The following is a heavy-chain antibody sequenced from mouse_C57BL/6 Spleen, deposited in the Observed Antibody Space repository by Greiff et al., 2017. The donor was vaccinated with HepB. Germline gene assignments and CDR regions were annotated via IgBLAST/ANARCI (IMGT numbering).Heavy chain of an antibody. D-gene: IGHD2-2*01. CDR1: GYAFSSSW. CDR3: ARGEGYDVAY. V-gene: IGHV1-82*01. Sequence: VQLQQSGPELVKPGASVKISCKASGYAFSSSWMNWVKQRPGKGLEWIGRNYPGDGDTNYNGKFKGKATLTADKSSSTAYMQLSSLTSEDSAVYFCARGEGYDVAYWGQGTLVTVSA. J-gene: IGHJ3*01. CDR2: NYPGDGDT.